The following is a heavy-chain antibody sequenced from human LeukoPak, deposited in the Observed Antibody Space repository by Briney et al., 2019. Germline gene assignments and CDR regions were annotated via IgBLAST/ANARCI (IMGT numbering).Heavy chain of an antibody. CDR3: ARDEADPPLVNYRSDF. Sequence: GGSLRLSCAASGFPFSSYWMSWVRQAPGKGLEWVANIRHDGSEKLYIDSVKGRFTISRDNAKSSLFLQMNSLRAEDAAIYYCARDEADPPLVNYRSDFWGQGTLVTVSS. V-gene: IGHV3-7*01. J-gene: IGHJ4*02. D-gene: IGHD3-22*01. CDR1: GFPFSSYW. CDR2: IRHDGSEK.